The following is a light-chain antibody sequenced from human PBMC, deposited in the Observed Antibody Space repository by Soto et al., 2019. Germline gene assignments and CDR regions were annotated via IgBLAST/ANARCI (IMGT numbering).Light chain of an antibody. Sequence: DIQMTQSPSSLSASVGDRVTITCRASQSISSYLNWYQQKPGKAPKPLIYAASSLQSGVPSRFSGSVSGTDFTLTISSLQHEDFATYYCQQSYSTPRTFGQGTKADIK. CDR1: QSISSY. V-gene: IGKV1-39*01. J-gene: IGKJ1*01. CDR2: AAS. CDR3: QQSYSTPRT.